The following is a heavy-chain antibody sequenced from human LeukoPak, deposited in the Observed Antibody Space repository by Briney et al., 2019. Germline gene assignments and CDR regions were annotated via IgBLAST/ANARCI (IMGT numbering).Heavy chain of an antibody. CDR3: AKDQDYYASASGFDH. Sequence: PGGSLRLSCAASGFTFSNYAMSWVRQAPGRGLEWVSTISGSGSTTYYADSVKGRFTISRHNSKNTLYLQMNSLRAEDTALYYCAKDQDYYASASGFDHWGQGTLVTVSS. CDR1: GFTFSNYA. V-gene: IGHV3-23*01. D-gene: IGHD3-10*01. J-gene: IGHJ4*02. CDR2: ISGSGSTT.